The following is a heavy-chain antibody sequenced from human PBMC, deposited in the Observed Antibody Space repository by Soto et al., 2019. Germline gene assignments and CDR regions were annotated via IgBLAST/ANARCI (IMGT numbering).Heavy chain of an antibody. CDR2: INHSGST. Sequence: SETLSLTCAVYGVSFSGYYWSWIRQPPGKGLEWIGEINHSGSTNYNPSLKSRVTISVDTSKNQFSLKLSSVTAADTAVYYCARVDVDIVATINHTPRSYYGMDVWGQGTTVTVSS. J-gene: IGHJ6*02. V-gene: IGHV4-34*01. CDR3: ARVDVDIVATINHTPRSYYGMDV. D-gene: IGHD5-12*01. CDR1: GVSFSGYY.